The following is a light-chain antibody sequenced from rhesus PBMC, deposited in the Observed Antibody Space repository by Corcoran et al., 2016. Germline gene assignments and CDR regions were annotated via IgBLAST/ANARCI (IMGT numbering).Light chain of an antibody. CDR2: NVN. V-gene: IGLV7-76*01. J-gene: IGLJ1*01. CDR3: LLYVGGDHI. Sequence: AVVTQEPSMTVSPGGTVTLTCGSRTGPVPRDNYPNWFRLKPGQVPGGLIYNVNYTHSWSPARFSGALAGGKAVLTLSHAQTEEETDYYCLLYVGGDHIFGGGTRLSVL. CDR1: TGPVPRDNY.